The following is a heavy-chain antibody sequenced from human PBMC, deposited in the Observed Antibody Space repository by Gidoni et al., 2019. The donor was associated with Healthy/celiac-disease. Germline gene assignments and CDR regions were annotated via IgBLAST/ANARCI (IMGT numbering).Heavy chain of an antibody. CDR2: IYPVDSDT. CDR1: GYSFTSSW. V-gene: IGHV5-51*01. D-gene: IGHD2-2*01. CDR3: ARPSNILVVPAAMSPLDAFDI. J-gene: IGHJ3*02. Sequence: EVQLVQCGAEVKKPGESLKISCKGSGYSFTSSWIGWVRQMPGKGLEWMWIIYPVDSDTRYSPSFQGQGTIAADKSIITAYLQWSSLKASDTAMYYCARPSNILVVPAAMSPLDAFDIWGQGTMVTVSS.